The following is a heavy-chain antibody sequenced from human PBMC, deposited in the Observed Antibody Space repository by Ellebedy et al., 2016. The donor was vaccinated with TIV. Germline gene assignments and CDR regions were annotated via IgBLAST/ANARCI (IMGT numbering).Heavy chain of an antibody. CDR2: IYDSGRT. Sequence: GSLRLXXNVSGGSISGTYTSYYWGWIRQPPGKGLEWIGSIYDSGRTHYNPSLKSRVSISVDTSKNQFSLKLSSVTAADTAVYFCATIMDKATVFGYWGQGTLVTVSS. J-gene: IGHJ4*02. CDR1: GGSISGTYTSYY. V-gene: IGHV4-39*07. D-gene: IGHD4-11*01. CDR3: ATIMDKATVFGY.